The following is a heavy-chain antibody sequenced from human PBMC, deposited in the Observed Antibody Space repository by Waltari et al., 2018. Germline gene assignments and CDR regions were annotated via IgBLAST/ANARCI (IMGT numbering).Heavy chain of an antibody. CDR1: GFTFDDYA. CDR2: ISWNSGSI. Sequence: EVQLVESGGGLVQPGRSLRLSCAASGFTFDDYAMHWVAQDPGRGVEWVSGISWNSGSIGYSDSVKGRFTISRDNAKNSLYLQMNSLRAEDTALYYCAKGAAAGPDYFDYWGQGTLVTVSS. D-gene: IGHD6-13*01. V-gene: IGHV3-9*01. CDR3: AKGAAAGPDYFDY. J-gene: IGHJ4*02.